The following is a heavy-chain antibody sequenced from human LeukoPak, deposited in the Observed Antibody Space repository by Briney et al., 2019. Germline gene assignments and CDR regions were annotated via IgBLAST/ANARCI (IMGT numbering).Heavy chain of an antibody. V-gene: IGHV3-53*01. J-gene: IGHJ5*02. D-gene: IGHD1-26*01. CDR1: GFTISSNY. Sequence: GGPLRLSCAASGFTISSNYMSWVRQDPGKGLEWVSVIYNGGSTYYADSVKGRFTISRDNSKNTLYLQMNSRRVEDTAVYYWARAAIVGAPFDPWGQGTLVTVSS. CDR2: IYNGGST. CDR3: ARAAIVGAPFDP.